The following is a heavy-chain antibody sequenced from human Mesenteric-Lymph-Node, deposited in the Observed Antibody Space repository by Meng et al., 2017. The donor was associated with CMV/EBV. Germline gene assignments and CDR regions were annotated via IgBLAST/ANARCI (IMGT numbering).Heavy chain of an antibody. Sequence: AVYGGSFSAYYWSWIRQPPGKGLEWIGEINHSGSTNYNPPLKSRVTVSVDTSKNQFSLRLSAVTAADTAVYYCAARHCSSTSCDFDYWGQGTLVTVSS. D-gene: IGHD2-2*01. V-gene: IGHV4-34*01. CDR1: GGSFSAYY. CDR3: AARHCSSTSCDFDY. J-gene: IGHJ4*02. CDR2: INHSGST.